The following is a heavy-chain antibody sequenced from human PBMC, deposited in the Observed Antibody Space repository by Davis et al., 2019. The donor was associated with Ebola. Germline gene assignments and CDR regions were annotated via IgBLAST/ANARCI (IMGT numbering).Heavy chain of an antibody. D-gene: IGHD5-18*01. J-gene: IGHJ6*02. V-gene: IGHV3-30*04. CDR3: AKGSIQLCPAHYYGMDV. Sequence: GESLKISCAASGFTFSSYAMHWVRQAPGKGLEWVAVISYDGSNKYYADSVKGRFTISRDNSKNTLYLQMNSLRAEDTAVYYCAKGSIQLCPAHYYGMDVWGQGTTVTVSS. CDR1: GFTFSSYA. CDR2: ISYDGSNK.